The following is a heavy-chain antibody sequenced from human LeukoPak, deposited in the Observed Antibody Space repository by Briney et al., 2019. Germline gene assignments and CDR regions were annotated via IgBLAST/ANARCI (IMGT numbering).Heavy chain of an antibody. Sequence: GGSLRLSCAASGFTFSSYAMSWVRQAPGKGLEWVSSISGSGDSTYYADSVKGRSTISRDNSKNTLYLQMNSLRAEDTDLYYCAIVIAVAGPATFYWGQGTLATVSS. V-gene: IGHV3-23*01. CDR2: ISGSGDST. CDR3: AIVIAVAGPATFY. CDR1: GFTFSSYA. D-gene: IGHD6-19*01. J-gene: IGHJ4*02.